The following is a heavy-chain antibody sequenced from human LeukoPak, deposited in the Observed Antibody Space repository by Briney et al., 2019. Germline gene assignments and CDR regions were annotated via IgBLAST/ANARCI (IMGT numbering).Heavy chain of an antibody. CDR2: MYYRGNT. V-gene: IGHV4-59*01. Sequence: SETLSLTCTVSGGSIRSYYWSWIRQPPGKGLEWIGYMYYRGNTNYNPSLKSRVTISVDTSKNQFSLKLSSVTAADTAVYYCARAQAAGRFGYFDYWGQGTLVTVSS. CDR1: GGSIRSYY. J-gene: IGHJ4*02. D-gene: IGHD6-13*01. CDR3: ARAQAAGRFGYFDY.